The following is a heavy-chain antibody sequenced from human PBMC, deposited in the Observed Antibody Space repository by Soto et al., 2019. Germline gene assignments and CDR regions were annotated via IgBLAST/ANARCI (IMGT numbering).Heavy chain of an antibody. V-gene: IGHV3-13*01. J-gene: IGHJ6*02. Sequence: GGSLRLSCAGSGFTFSTFDIHWVRQAPGKGLEWVSGIGTLSDTFYAASVQCRFTISRQNAKNSVYLQMNSLRAGDAAVYYCASPYSSGWYSYQGGYYYYYGMDVWGQGTTVTVSS. CDR3: ASPYSSGWYSYQGGYYYYYGMDV. CDR1: GFTFSTFD. D-gene: IGHD6-19*01. CDR2: IGTLSDT.